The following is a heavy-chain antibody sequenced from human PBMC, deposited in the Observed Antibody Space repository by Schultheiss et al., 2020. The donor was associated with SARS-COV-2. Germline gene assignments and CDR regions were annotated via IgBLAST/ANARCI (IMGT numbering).Heavy chain of an antibody. CDR3: ARGGAGSSRPGVGYYGMDV. Sequence: SVKVSCKASGGTFSSYAISWVRQAPGQGLEWMGGIIPIFGTANYAQKFQGRVTITADKSTSTAYMELSSLRSEDTAVYYCARGGAGSSRPGVGYYGMDVWGQGTTVTVSS. CDR2: IIPIFGTA. V-gene: IGHV1-69*06. J-gene: IGHJ6*02. D-gene: IGHD6-13*01. CDR1: GGTFSSYA.